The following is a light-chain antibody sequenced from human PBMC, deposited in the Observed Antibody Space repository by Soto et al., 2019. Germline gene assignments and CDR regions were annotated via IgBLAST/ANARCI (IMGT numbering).Light chain of an antibody. V-gene: IGLV1-47*01. J-gene: IGLJ1*01. CDR2: RNN. Sequence: VLTQPPSASGTPGQRVTISCSGSSSNIGSNYVYWYQQLPGTAPKIIIYRNNQRPSGVPDRISGSKSGTSASLAISGLRSEDEADYYCSAWDDSLSGYVFGTGTKVTVL. CDR1: SSNIGSNY. CDR3: SAWDDSLSGYV.